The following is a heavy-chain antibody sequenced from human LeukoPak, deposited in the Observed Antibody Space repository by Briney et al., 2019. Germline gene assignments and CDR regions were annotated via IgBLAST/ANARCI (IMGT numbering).Heavy chain of an antibody. CDR3: ARGYCSSTSCQPYYFDY. D-gene: IGHD2-2*01. V-gene: IGHV4-30-2*01. CDR1: GGSISSGGYS. J-gene: IGHJ4*02. CDR2: IYHSGST. Sequence: PSQTLSLTCAVSGGSISSGGYSWSWIRQPPGKGLEWTGYIYHSGSTYYNPSLKSRVTISVDRSKNQFSLKLSSVTAADTAVYYCARGYCSSTSCQPYYFDYWGQGTLVTVSS.